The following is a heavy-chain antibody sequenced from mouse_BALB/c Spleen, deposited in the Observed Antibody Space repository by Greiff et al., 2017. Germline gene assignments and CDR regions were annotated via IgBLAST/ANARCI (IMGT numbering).Heavy chain of an antibody. J-gene: IGHJ4*01. CDR3: TRGGFGEMDY. V-gene: IGHV6-6*02. Sequence: EVKLEESGGGLVQPGGSMKLSCVASGFTFSNYWMNWVRQSPEKGLEWVAEIRLKSNNYATHYAESVKGRFTISRDDSKSSVYLQMNNLRAEDTGIYYCTRGGFGEMDYWGQGTSVTVSS. D-gene: IGHD1-2*01. CDR1: GFTFSNYW. CDR2: IRLKSNNYAT.